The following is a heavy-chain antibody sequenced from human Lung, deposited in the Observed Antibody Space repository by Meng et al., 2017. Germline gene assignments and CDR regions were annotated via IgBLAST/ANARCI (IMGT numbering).Heavy chain of an antibody. Sequence: EVQVVESGGGLVPPWGSLSLSCVASGLTFTDHWMHWVRQGPGKGLVWVSRINRDGTKPTYADSVKGRFTISRDNAKNTLYLQMNNLRAEDTAFYYCTNDRLNHWGQGALVTVSS. J-gene: IGHJ1*01. CDR2: INRDGTKP. V-gene: IGHV3-74*01. CDR3: TNDRLNH. D-gene: IGHD1-1*01. CDR1: GLTFTDHW.